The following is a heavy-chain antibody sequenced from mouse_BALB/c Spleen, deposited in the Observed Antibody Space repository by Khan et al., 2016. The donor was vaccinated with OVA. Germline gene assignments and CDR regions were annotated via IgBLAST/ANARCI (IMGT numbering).Heavy chain of an antibody. CDR2: MDPANGNT. Sequence: EVELVESGAELVKPGASVKLSCTASGFNIKDTYMHWVKQRPEQGLEWIGRMDPANGNTKYDPKFQGKATISADTSSNTAYLQLSSLTSEDTVVYYCARINAWGQGTTLTVSS. CDR1: GFNIKDTY. V-gene: IGHV14-3*02. CDR3: ARINA. J-gene: IGHJ2*01.